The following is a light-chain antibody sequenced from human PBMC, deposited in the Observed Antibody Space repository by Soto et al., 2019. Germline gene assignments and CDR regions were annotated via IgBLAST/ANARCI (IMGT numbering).Light chain of an antibody. J-gene: IGLJ7*01. CDR3: QSYNSSLSGAV. V-gene: IGLV1-40*01. CDR1: SSNIGAGYD. Sequence: QSVLTHPPSVSGAPGQRVTISCTGSSSNIGAGYDVHWYQQLPGTAPKLLTYRNSNRPSGVLERFSGSNSGTAASVAITGLQAEDEADYFCQSYNSSLSGAVLGGGTQLTVL. CDR2: RNS.